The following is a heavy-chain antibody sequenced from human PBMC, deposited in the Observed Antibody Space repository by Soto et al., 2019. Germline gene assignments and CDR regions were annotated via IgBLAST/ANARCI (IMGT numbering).Heavy chain of an antibody. CDR1: GGTFSSYA. V-gene: IGHV1-69*13. CDR3: ARGYNWNSMPLRAFDI. J-gene: IGHJ3*02. Sequence: SVKVSCKASGGTFSSYAISWVRQAPGQGLEWMGGIIPIFGTANYAQKFQGRVTITADESTSTAYMELSSLRSEDTAVYYCARGYNWNSMPLRAFDIWGQGTMVTVS. CDR2: IIPIFGTA. D-gene: IGHD1-7*01.